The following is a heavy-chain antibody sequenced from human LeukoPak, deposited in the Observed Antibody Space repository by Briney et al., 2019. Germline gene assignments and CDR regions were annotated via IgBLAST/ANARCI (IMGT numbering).Heavy chain of an antibody. Sequence: ASVKVSCKASGGTFSSYAISWVRQAPGQGLEWMGRSIPILGIANYAQKFQGRVTITADKSTSTAYMELSSLRSEDTAVYYCARDGYCSGGSCYSGYAFDIWGQGTMVTVSS. D-gene: IGHD2-15*01. CDR3: ARDGYCSGGSCYSGYAFDI. V-gene: IGHV1-69*04. J-gene: IGHJ3*02. CDR2: SIPILGIA. CDR1: GGTFSSYA.